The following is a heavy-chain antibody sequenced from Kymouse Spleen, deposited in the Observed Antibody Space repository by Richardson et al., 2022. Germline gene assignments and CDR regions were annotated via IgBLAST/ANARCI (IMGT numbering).Heavy chain of an antibody. CDR2: IYYSGST. CDR3: ARNNWNDWFDP. CDR1: GGSISSYY. Sequence: QVQLQESGPGLVKPSETLSLTCTVSGGSISSYYWSWIRQPPGKGLEWIGYIYYSGSTNYNPSLKSRVTISVDTSKNQFSLKLSSVTAADTAVYYCARNNWNDWFDPWGQGTLVTVSS. D-gene: IGHD1-1*01. V-gene: IGHV4-59*01. J-gene: IGHJ5*02.